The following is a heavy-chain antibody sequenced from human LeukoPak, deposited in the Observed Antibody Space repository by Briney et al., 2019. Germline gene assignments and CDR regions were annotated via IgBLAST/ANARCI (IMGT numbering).Heavy chain of an antibody. J-gene: IGHJ4*02. CDR3: ARGSTYYDSSGQVPFDY. CDR2: IKQDGSEK. D-gene: IGHD3-22*01. CDR1: GFPFSSYW. Sequence: GGSLRLSCVASGFPFSSYWMTWVRQAPGKGLEWVANIKQDGSEKYYVDSVKGRFTISRDNAKNSLYLQMNSLRAEDTAVYYCARGSTYYDSSGQVPFDYWGQGTLVTVSS. V-gene: IGHV3-7*01.